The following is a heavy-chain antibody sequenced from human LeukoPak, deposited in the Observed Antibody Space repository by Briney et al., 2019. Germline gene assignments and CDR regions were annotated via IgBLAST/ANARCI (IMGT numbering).Heavy chain of an antibody. CDR1: GYSISSGYF. D-gene: IGHD1-26*01. CDR3: ARVGHSGSYPEIDY. V-gene: IGHV4-38-2*02. Sequence: PSETLSLTCTVSGYSISSGYFWGWIRQPPGRGLEWIGTFYHSGSTYYNPSLKSRVTISIDTSKNQFSLKLSSVTAADTALYYCARVGHSGSYPEIDYWGQGTLVTVSS. J-gene: IGHJ4*02. CDR2: FYHSGST.